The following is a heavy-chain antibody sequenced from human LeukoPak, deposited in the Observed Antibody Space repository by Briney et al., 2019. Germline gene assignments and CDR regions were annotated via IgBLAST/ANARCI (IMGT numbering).Heavy chain of an antibody. CDR2: IYHSGST. CDR1: GGSISSSNW. J-gene: IGHJ4*02. CDR3: ARVSYGSGSYYSIFDY. V-gene: IGHV4-4*02. Sequence: SETLSLTCAVSGGSISSSNWWSWVRQPPGKGLEWIGEIYHSGSTNYNPSLKSRVTISVDKSKNQFSLKLSSVTAADTAVYYCARVSYGSGSYYSIFDYWGQGTLVTVSS. D-gene: IGHD3-10*01.